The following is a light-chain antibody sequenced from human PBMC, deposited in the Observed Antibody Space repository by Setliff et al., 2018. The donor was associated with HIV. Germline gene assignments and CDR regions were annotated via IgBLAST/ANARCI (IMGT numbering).Light chain of an antibody. CDR1: SSDIGGYNY. CDR3: SSYTNSGTLV. CDR2: DVS. V-gene: IGLV2-14*03. Sequence: QSVLTQPASVSGSPGQSIAISCTGSSSDIGGYNYVSWYQQHSGKAPKLMIYDVSNRPSGVPSRFSGSKSGNTASLTISGLQAEDEADYYCSSYTNSGTLVFGTGTKGTVL. J-gene: IGLJ1*01.